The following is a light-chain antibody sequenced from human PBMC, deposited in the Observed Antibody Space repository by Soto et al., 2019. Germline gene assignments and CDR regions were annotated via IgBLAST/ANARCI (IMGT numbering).Light chain of an antibody. J-gene: IGKJ5*01. CDR1: QSVSSH. Sequence: EIVLTQSPATLSLSPGERATLSCRASQSVSSHLAWYQQKPGQAPRLLIYGASRRATGIPDRFSGSASGTDFTLTISRLEPEDFAVYFCQQYSDLPMTFGQGTRLEIK. CDR3: QQYSDLPMT. CDR2: GAS. V-gene: IGKV3-20*01.